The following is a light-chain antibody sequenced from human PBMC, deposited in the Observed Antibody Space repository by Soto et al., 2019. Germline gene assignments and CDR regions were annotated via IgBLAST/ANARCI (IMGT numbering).Light chain of an antibody. V-gene: IGKV1-5*03. CDR1: QSISSW. J-gene: IGKJ1*01. CDR2: KAS. CDR3: QQYNSYSLWE. Sequence: DIQMTQSPSTLSASVGDRVTITCRASQSISSWLAWYQQKPGKAPKLLIYKASSLESGVPSRFSGSGSGTEFTLTISSLQPDDFATYYCQQYNSYSLWEFGQGTKVDIK.